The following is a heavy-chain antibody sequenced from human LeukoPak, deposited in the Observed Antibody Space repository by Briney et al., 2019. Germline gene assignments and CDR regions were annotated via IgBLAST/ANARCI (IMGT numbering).Heavy chain of an antibody. CDR3: ARETTVVTADAFDI. CDR2: IYYSGST. CDR1: GGSISSGGYY. D-gene: IGHD4-23*01. V-gene: IGHV4-31*03. Sequence: SETLSLTCTVSGGSISSGGYYWSWIRQHPGKGLEWIGYIYYSGSTCYNPSLKSRVTISVDTSKNQFSLKLSSVTAADTAVYYCARETTVVTADAFDIWGQGTMVTVSS. J-gene: IGHJ3*02.